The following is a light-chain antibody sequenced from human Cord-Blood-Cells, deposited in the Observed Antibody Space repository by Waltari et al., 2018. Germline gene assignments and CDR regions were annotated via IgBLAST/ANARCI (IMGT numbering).Light chain of an antibody. CDR2: QDS. CDR3: QAWDSSTVV. V-gene: IGLV3-1*01. Sequence: SYELTQPPSVSVSPGQTASITCSGDKLGDNYACWYPQKPGQSPVLVIYQDSKRPTGIPGRVSGSNSGNTATLTISGTQAMDEADYYCQAWDSSTVVFGGGTKLTVL. CDR1: KLGDNY. J-gene: IGLJ2*01.